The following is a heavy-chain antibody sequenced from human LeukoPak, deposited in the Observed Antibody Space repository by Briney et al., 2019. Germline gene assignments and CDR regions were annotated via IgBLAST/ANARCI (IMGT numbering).Heavy chain of an antibody. CDR1: GFTFSTFS. V-gene: IGHV3-21*01. CDR3: ARAIAAAGNY. J-gene: IGHJ4*02. Sequence: GGSLRLSCAGSGFTFSTFSMNWVRQAPGKRLEWVASISSSSGHIYYADSVRGRFTTSRDNAKNSTYLQMNSLRVEDAAIYYCARAIAAAGNYWGQGTLVTVSS. D-gene: IGHD6-13*01. CDR2: ISSSSGHI.